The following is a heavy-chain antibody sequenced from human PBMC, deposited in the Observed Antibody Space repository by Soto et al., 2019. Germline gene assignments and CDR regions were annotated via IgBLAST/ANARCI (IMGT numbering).Heavy chain of an antibody. D-gene: IGHD6-19*01. V-gene: IGHV4-59*01. CDR3: ARERAVAQWGMDV. CDR1: GGSISSYY. CDR2: IYYSGST. Sequence: TLSLTCTVSGGSISSYYWSWIRQPPGKGLEWIGYIYYSGSTNYNPSLKSRVTISVDTSKNQFSLKLSSVTAADTAVYYFARERAVAQWGMDVWGQGTTVTVSS. J-gene: IGHJ6*02.